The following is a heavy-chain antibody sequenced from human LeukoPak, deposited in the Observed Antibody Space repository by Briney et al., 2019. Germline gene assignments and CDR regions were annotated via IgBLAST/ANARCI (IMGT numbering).Heavy chain of an antibody. CDR1: GGSFSGYY. D-gene: IGHD3-22*01. Sequence: SETLSLTCAVYGGSFSGYYWSWIRQPPGKGLEWIGEINHSGSTNYNPSLKSRVTISVDTSKNQFSLKLSSVTAADTAVYYCARGTPHYYDSSGYYYFWYFDLWGRGTLVTVSS. V-gene: IGHV4-34*01. J-gene: IGHJ2*01. CDR2: INHSGST. CDR3: ARGTPHYYDSSGYYYFWYFDL.